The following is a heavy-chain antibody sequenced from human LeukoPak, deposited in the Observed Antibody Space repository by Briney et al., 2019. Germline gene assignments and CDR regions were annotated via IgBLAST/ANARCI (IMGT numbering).Heavy chain of an antibody. CDR3: AKDRTSQGYYIDY. Sequence: GGSLRLSCVASGFTFSNYSMNWVRQAPGKGLEWVSSISGSNSYIYYADSVRGRFTISRDNAENSLYLQMSSLRAEDTAVYYCAKDRTSQGYYIDYWGQGTLVTVSS. J-gene: IGHJ4*02. CDR2: ISGSNSYI. CDR1: GFTFSNYS. D-gene: IGHD1-14*01. V-gene: IGHV3-21*01.